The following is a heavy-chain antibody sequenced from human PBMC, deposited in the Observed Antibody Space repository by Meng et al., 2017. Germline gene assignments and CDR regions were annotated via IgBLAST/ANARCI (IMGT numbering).Heavy chain of an antibody. Sequence: ETLSLTCAASGFTFSSYAMSWVRQAPGKGLEWVSAISGSGGSTYYADSVKGRFTISRDNSKNTLYLQMNSLRAEDTAVYYCAKDLWGDIVVVVAAHDYWGQGTLVTVSS. D-gene: IGHD2-15*01. CDR2: ISGSGGST. CDR3: AKDLWGDIVVVVAAHDY. CDR1: GFTFSSYA. J-gene: IGHJ4*02. V-gene: IGHV3-23*01.